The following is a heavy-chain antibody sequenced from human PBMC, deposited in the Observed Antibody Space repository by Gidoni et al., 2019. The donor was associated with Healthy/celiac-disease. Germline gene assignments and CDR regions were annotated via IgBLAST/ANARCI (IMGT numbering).Heavy chain of an antibody. CDR1: GVTFRSYA. V-gene: IGHV1-69*06. J-gene: IGHJ4*02. CDR3: ARVADHYDSSGWDY. Sequence: QLQLVQSGAEVKQPGSSVKVSCKASGVTFRSYAISWVRQAPGQGLEWMGGIIPIFGTANYAQKFQGRVTITADKSTSTAYMELSSLRSEDTAVYYCARVADHYDSSGWDYWGQGTLVTVSS. CDR2: IIPIFGTA. D-gene: IGHD3-22*01.